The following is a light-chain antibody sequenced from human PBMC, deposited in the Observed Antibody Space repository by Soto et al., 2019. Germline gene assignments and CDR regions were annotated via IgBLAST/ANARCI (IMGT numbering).Light chain of an antibody. CDR2: EVT. V-gene: IGLV2-8*01. CDR1: SSDVGAYNY. Sequence: QSALTQPPSASGSPGQSVTISCTGTSSDVGAYNYVSWYQQHAGKAPKLVIYEVTKRPSGVPDRFSGSKSANTASLTVSGLQAEDEADYYCSSCASSNPWVFGGGTKLTVL. J-gene: IGLJ3*02. CDR3: SSCASSNPWV.